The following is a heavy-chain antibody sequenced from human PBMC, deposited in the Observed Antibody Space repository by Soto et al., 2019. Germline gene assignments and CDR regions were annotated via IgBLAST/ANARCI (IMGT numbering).Heavy chain of an antibody. D-gene: IGHD1-26*01. Sequence: LGGPLGLSCAASGITLSSYAMSWVRQAPGKGPEWVSGISASGGSTSYADSVKGRFTISRDNSKNTLYLQMNSLRADDTAVYHCAKGQNSGTYRFYFDYWGQGALVTVS. V-gene: IGHV3-23*01. CDR2: ISASGGST. CDR3: AKGQNSGTYRFYFDY. CDR1: GITLSSYA. J-gene: IGHJ4*02.